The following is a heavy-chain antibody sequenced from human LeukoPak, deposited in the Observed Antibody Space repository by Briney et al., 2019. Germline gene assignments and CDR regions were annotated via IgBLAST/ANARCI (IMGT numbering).Heavy chain of an antibody. V-gene: IGHV3-23*01. CDR3: AKDQPSISIFGVEYPT. CDR2: VSGSGGST. CDR1: GFTFSSYA. D-gene: IGHD3-3*01. Sequence: GGSLSLSCAPSGFTFSSYAMSWVRHAPGKGLEWVSSVSGSGGSTYYADSVKSGFTISRDNSKYTLYLQMNSLRAEDTAVYYCAKDQPSISIFGVEYPTWGQGTLVTVSS. J-gene: IGHJ5*02.